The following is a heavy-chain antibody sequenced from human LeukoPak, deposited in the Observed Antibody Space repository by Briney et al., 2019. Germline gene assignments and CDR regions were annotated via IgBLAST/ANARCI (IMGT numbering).Heavy chain of an antibody. CDR2: ISSSGSTV. Sequence: PGGSLRLSCAASGFTFSDYYMTWIRQAPGKGLEWVSFISSSGSTVYSADSVRGRFTVSRDNAKNSLFLYMNSLRAEDTAVYYCAIQFTMMVVVPYFDYWAQGALVTVSS. CDR3: AIQFTMMVVVPYFDY. J-gene: IGHJ4*02. D-gene: IGHD3-22*01. CDR1: GFTFSDYY. V-gene: IGHV3-11*04.